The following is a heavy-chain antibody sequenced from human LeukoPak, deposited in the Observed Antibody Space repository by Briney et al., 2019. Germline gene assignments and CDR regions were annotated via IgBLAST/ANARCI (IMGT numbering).Heavy chain of an antibody. CDR1: GYIFTRYY. Sequence: GASVKVSCKASGYIFTRYYMHWVRQAPGQGLEWMGWINPNSCGTKYAQQFQGRVTMTRDTSISTAYMELSRLTSDDTAVYYCARGEGDSSSWPLNYWGQGTLVPVSS. J-gene: IGHJ4*02. CDR3: ARGEGDSSSWPLNY. V-gene: IGHV1-2*02. CDR2: INPNSCGT. D-gene: IGHD6-13*01.